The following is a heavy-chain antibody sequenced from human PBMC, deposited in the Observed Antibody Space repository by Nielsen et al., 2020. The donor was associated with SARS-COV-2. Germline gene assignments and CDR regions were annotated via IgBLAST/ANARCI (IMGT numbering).Heavy chain of an antibody. V-gene: IGHV3-11*06. CDR3: AREGYCSGGSCYSHYYYYYGMDV. J-gene: IGHJ6*02. CDR2: ISSSSSYT. D-gene: IGHD2-15*01. Sequence: WIRQPPGKGLEWVSYISSSSSYTNYADSVKGRFTISRDNAKNSLYLQMNSLRAEDTAVYYCAREGYCSGGSCYSHYYYYYGMDVWGQGTTVTVSS.